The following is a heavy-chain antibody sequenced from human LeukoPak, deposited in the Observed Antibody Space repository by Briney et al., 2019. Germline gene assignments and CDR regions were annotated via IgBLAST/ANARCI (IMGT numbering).Heavy chain of an antibody. CDR3: AIGAAFDP. J-gene: IGHJ5*02. Sequence: PGGSLRLSCAAPGFTISSYWMHWVRQAPGKGLVWVSRINSDGSSTSYADSVKGRFTISRDNVKNTLYLQMNSLRAEDTAMYYCAIGAAFDPWGQGTLVTVSS. CDR1: GFTISSYW. CDR2: INSDGSST. V-gene: IGHV3-74*01.